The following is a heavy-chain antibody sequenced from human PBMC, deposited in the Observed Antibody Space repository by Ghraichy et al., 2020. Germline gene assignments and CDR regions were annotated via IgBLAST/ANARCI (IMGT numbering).Heavy chain of an antibody. J-gene: IGHJ6*02. V-gene: IGHV3-72*01. CDR3: ARELTIRYRIEDSGYGMDV. CDR2: TRNKANSYTT. CDR1: GFTFSDHY. D-gene: IGHD3-10*01. Sequence: RLSCAASGFTFSDHYMDWVRQAPGKGLEWVGRTRNKANSYTTEYAASVKGRFTISRDDSKNSLNLQMNSLKTEDTAVYYCARELTIRYRIEDSGYGMDVWGQVTTVTVSS.